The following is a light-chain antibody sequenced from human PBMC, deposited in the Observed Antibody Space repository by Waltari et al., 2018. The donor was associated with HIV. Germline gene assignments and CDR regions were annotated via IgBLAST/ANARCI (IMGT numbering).Light chain of an antibody. J-gene: IGLJ2*01. CDR2: TNT. CDR3: ATWDDSLNGHVV. V-gene: IGLV1-44*01. CDR1: SSNIGDNT. Sequence: QSVLTQPPSASGTPGQRVTISCSGSSSNIGDNTVNWYQQLPGTAPKLLIYTNTQRPSGFPDRFSGSKSGTSASLAISGLQSEDEADYYCATWDDSLNGHVVFGGGTKLTVL.